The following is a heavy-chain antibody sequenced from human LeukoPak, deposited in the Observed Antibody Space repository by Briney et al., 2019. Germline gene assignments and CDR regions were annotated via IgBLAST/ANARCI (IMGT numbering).Heavy chain of an antibody. Sequence: GESLKIAGKGSGYSFTSYWIAWERQMPGKGLEWMGIIYPGDSDTRYSPSFQGQVTISADKSISTAYLQWSSLKASDTAMYYCARQGYCGGDCYSFFEYWGQGTLVTVSS. CDR2: IYPGDSDT. J-gene: IGHJ4*02. D-gene: IGHD2-21*02. CDR1: GYSFTSYW. CDR3: ARQGYCGGDCYSFFEY. V-gene: IGHV5-51*01.